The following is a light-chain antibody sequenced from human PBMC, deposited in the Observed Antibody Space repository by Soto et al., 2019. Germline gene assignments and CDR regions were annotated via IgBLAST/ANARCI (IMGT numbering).Light chain of an antibody. CDR1: RPVTNN. J-gene: IGKJ1*01. CDR2: GAS. Sequence: EIVLTQSPDTLSLSPGERATLSCRASRPVTNNYLAWYQQRPGQAPRLLIYGASSRATGIPNRFSGSGSGTEFTLTISSLQSEDFAVYYCQQYNNWLPETFGQGTKVDIK. V-gene: IGKV3D-15*01. CDR3: QQYNNWLPET.